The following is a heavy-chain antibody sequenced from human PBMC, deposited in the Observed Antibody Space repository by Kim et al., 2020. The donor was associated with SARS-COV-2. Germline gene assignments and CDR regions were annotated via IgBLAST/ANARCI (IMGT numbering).Heavy chain of an antibody. Sequence: SVKVSCKASGGTFSRYAMNWVRQAPGQGLEWMGGIIPIFSAPKYAQKFQGRVTITADESTNTAYMELSTLRSDDTAVYYCARDAGYGSGSLGLDVRGQG. J-gene: IGHJ6*02. CDR1: GGTFSRYA. D-gene: IGHD3-10*01. V-gene: IGHV1-69*13. CDR2: IIPIFSAP. CDR3: ARDAGYGSGSLGLDV.